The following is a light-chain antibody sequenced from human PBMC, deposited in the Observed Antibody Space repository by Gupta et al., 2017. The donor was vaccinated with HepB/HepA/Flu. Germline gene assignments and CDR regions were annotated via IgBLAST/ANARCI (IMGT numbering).Light chain of an antibody. CDR1: QSITTF. CDR3: QQTYSTPFT. V-gene: IGKV1-39*01. J-gene: IGKJ5*01. Sequence: DIQMTQSPSSLSASLGDRVTITCQASQSITTFLVWYQQKPGKAPKLLIYGASSLQSGVPSRFSGSGSGTDFTLTISSLQPEDFATYYCQQTYSTPFTFGQGTRLES. CDR2: GAS.